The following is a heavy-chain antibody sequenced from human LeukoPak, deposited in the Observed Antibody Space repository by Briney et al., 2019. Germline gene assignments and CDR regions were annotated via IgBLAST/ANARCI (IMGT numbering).Heavy chain of an antibody. CDR3: AREGLRYFDWYYGMDV. Sequence: ASVKVSCKASGYTFTSYYMHWVRQAPGQGLEWMGIINPSGGSTSYAQKFQGRVTMTRDTSTSTVYMELSSLRSEDTAVYYCAREGLRYFDWYYGMDVWGQGTTVTVSS. J-gene: IGHJ6*02. V-gene: IGHV1-46*01. CDR2: INPSGGST. D-gene: IGHD3-9*01. CDR1: GYTFTSYY.